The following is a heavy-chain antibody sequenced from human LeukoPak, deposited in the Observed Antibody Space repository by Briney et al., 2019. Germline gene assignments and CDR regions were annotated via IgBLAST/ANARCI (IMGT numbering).Heavy chain of an antibody. CDR2: IIPIFGTA. D-gene: IGHD3-9*01. J-gene: IGHJ4*02. V-gene: IGHV1-69*06. Sequence: EASVKVSCKASGGTFSSYAISWVRQAPGQGLEWMGGIIPIFGTANYAQKFQGRVTITADKSTSTAYMELSSLRSEDTAVYYCARGVRYDILTGYYNDVYFDYRGQGTLVTVSS. CDR3: ARGVRYDILTGYYNDVYFDY. CDR1: GGTFSSYA.